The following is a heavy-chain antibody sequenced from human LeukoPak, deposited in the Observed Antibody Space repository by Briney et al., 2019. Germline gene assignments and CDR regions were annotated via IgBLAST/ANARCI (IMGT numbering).Heavy chain of an antibody. CDR3: ARAPSYYGSGSRFDP. V-gene: IGHV4-39*07. CDR2: VYHNRNT. Sequence: SETLSLTCTVSGGSISRGSYYWGWIRQPPGTGLEWIANVYHNRNTAYNPSLKSRVTISVDTSKNQFSLKLSSVTAADTAVYYCARAPSYYGSGSRFDPWGQGTLVTVSS. CDR1: GGSISRGSYY. D-gene: IGHD3-10*01. J-gene: IGHJ5*02.